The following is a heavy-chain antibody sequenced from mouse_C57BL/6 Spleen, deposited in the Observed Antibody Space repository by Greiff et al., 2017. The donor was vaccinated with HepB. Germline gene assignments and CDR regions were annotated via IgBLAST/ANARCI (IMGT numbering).Heavy chain of an antibody. CDR2: ISYDGSN. Sequence: VQLQQSGPGLVKPSQSLSLTCSVTGYSITSGYYWNWIRQFPGNKLEWMGYISYDGSNNYNPSLKNRISITRDTSKNQFFLKLNSVTTEDTATYYCAREEALLSFAYWGQGTLVTVSA. V-gene: IGHV3-6*01. J-gene: IGHJ3*01. D-gene: IGHD2-1*01. CDR3: AREEALLSFAY. CDR1: GYSITSGYY.